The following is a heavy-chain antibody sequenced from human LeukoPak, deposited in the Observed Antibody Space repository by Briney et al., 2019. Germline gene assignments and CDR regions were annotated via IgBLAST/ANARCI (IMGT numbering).Heavy chain of an antibody. CDR1: GFTFSSYS. CDR2: ISSSSSTI. D-gene: IGHD3-22*01. V-gene: IGHV3-48*01. CDR3: ARDLYRIVVVPHYFDY. Sequence: HTGGSLRLSCAASGFTFSSYSMNWVRQAPGKGLEWVSYISSSSSTIYYADSVKGRFAISRDNAKNSLYLQMNSLRAEDTAVYYCARDLYRIVVVPHYFDYWGQGTLVTVSS. J-gene: IGHJ4*02.